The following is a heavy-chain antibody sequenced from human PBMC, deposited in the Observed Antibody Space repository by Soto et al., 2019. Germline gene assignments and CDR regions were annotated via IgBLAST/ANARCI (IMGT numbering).Heavy chain of an antibody. CDR2: IYYSGTA. CDR1: VGSISSYY. V-gene: IGHV4-59*01. J-gene: IGHJ4*02. CDR3: ARIGGWYDIDF. Sequence: PSETLSLTCTVSVGSISSYYWSWIRQPPGKGLEWIGYIYYSGTANYSPSLKNRVSISIDTSQSQFFLQLISVAAADTAVYYCARIGGWYDIDFWGQGSLVTVSS. D-gene: IGHD6-19*01.